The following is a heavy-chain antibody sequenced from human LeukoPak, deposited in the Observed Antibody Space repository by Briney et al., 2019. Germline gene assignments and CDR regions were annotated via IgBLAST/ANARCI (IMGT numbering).Heavy chain of an antibody. V-gene: IGHV3-30-3*01. Sequence: RRSLRLSCAASRFTFSSYAMHSVRQAPGKGVERVTVISYDGSNEYYADSVKGRLTISRDNSKNTLYLQMNNLRAEDTAVYCCVRGLVRSGSYFDYWGEGTLVTVSS. D-gene: IGHD3/OR15-3a*01. CDR3: VRGLVRSGSYFDY. CDR2: ISYDGSNE. J-gene: IGHJ4*02. CDR1: RFTFSSYA.